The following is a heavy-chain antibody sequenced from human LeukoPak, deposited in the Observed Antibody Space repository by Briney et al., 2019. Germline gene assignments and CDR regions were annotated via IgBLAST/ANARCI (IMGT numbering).Heavy chain of an antibody. CDR1: GDSISGYY. Sequence: SETLSLTCTVSGDSISGYYRSWIRQPPGKGLEWIGYIYYSGRTNYNPSLKSRVTISEDTSKNHFSLRLRSVTAADTAVYYCARALPDYYYGMDVWGQGNTVTVSS. CDR2: IYYSGRT. D-gene: IGHD2-2*01. CDR3: ARALPDYYYGMDV. V-gene: IGHV4-59*08. J-gene: IGHJ6*02.